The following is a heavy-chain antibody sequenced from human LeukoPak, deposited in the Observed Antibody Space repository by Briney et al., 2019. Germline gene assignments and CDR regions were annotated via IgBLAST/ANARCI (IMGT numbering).Heavy chain of an antibody. CDR3: ARSYDILTGYWRNWFDP. J-gene: IGHJ5*02. CDR2: INHSGST. D-gene: IGHD3-9*01. V-gene: IGHV4-34*01. CDR1: GGSFSGYY. Sequence: SETLSLTCAVYGGSFSGYYWSWIRQPPGKGLEWIGEINHSGSTNYNPSLKSRVTISVDTSKNQFSLKLSSVTAADTAVYYCARSYDILTGYWRNWFDPWGQGTLVTVSS.